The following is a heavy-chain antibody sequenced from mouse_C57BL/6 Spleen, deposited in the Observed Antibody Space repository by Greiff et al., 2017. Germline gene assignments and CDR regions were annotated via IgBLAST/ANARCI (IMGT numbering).Heavy chain of an antibody. CDR1: GYTFTDYY. V-gene: IGHV1-26*01. J-gene: IGHJ4*01. Sequence: EVQLQQSGPELVKPGASVKLSCKASGYTFTDYYMNWVKQSPGKSLEWIGDINPNNGGTSYNQKFKGKATLTVDKSSSTAYMELRSLTSEDSAVYYCARTPATMVTYYYAMDDWGQGTSVTVSS. D-gene: IGHD2-2*01. CDR2: INPNNGGT. CDR3: ARTPATMVTYYYAMDD.